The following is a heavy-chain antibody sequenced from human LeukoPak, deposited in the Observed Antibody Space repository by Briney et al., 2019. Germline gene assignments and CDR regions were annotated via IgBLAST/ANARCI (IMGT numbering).Heavy chain of an antibody. CDR2: IRGSGGST. CDR1: GFTFSSYA. Sequence: PGGSLRLSCAASGFTFSSYAMSWVRQAPGKGLEWVSAIRGSGGSTYYADSVKGRFTISRDNSKNTLYLQMNSLRAEDTAVYYCAKDRHSSSWYVGFYFDYWGQGTLVTVSS. CDR3: AKDRHSSSWYVGFYFDY. V-gene: IGHV3-23*01. D-gene: IGHD6-13*01. J-gene: IGHJ4*02.